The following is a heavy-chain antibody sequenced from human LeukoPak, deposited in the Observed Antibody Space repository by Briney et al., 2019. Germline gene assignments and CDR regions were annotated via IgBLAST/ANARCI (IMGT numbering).Heavy chain of an antibody. CDR2: ISSSSSYI. J-gene: IGHJ4*02. Sequence: GGSLRLSCAASGFTFSSYNMNWVRQAPGKGLEWVSSISSSSSYIYYADSVRGRFTISRDNAKNSLYLQMSSLRAEDTAVYYCAKDRPLLPFDYWGQGTLVTVSS. CDR3: AKDRPLLPFDY. CDR1: GFTFSSYN. D-gene: IGHD2-15*01. V-gene: IGHV3-21*01.